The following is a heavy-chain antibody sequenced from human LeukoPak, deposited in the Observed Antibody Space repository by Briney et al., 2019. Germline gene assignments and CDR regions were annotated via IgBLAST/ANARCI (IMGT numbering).Heavy chain of an antibody. Sequence: ASVKVSCKASGYTFTSYDINRVRQATGQGLEWMGWMNPNSGNTGYAQKFQGRVTMTRNTSISTAYMELSSLRSEDTAVYYCARKIRFLEWLSYYYYGMDVWGQGTTVTVSS. CDR2: MNPNSGNT. V-gene: IGHV1-8*01. D-gene: IGHD3-3*01. J-gene: IGHJ6*02. CDR3: ARKIRFLEWLSYYYYGMDV. CDR1: GYTFTSYD.